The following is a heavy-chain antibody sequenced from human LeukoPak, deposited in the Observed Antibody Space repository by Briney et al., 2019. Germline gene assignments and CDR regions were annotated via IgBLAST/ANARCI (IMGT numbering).Heavy chain of an antibody. V-gene: IGHV1-69*13. CDR3: ARINLQTYYYDSSGYGFDY. CDR2: IIPIFGTA. J-gene: IGHJ4*02. D-gene: IGHD3-22*01. Sequence: SVKVSCKASGGTFSSYAISWVRQAPGQGLEWMGGIIPIFGTANYAQKFQGRVTITADESTSTAYMELSSLRSEDTAVYYCARINLQTYYYDSSGYGFDYWGQGTLVTVSS. CDR1: GGTFSSYA.